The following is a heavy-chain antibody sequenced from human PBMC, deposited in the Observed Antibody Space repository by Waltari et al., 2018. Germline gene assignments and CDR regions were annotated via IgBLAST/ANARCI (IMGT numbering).Heavy chain of an antibody. CDR3: ARGLHRTAWIVDY. CDR2: INADNGDT. CDR1: GYTFNNYG. D-gene: IGHD1-1*01. Sequence: QVQLVQSGAEVKKPGASVKVSCMTFGYTFNNYGMHWVRQTPGQRLEWIGWINADNGDTQYSPKFQIRVTFTRDTFASTVYMELSSLTSEDTAVYYCARGLHRTAWIVDYWGQGTLVTVSS. J-gene: IGHJ4*02. V-gene: IGHV1-3*01.